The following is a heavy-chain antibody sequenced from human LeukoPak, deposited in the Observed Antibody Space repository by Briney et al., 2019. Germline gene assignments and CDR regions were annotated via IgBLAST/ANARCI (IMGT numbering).Heavy chain of an antibody. J-gene: IGHJ4*02. CDR1: GYTFTSYA. V-gene: IGHV7-4-1*02. D-gene: IGHD3-9*01. CDR3: ARGEYFDWLQHFDY. Sequence: ASVKVSCKASGYTFTSYAMNWVRQAPGQGLEWMGWINTNTGNPTYAQGFTGRFVFSLDTSVSTAYLRISSLKAEDTAVYYCARGEYFDWLQHFDYWGQGTLVTVSS. CDR2: INTNTGNP.